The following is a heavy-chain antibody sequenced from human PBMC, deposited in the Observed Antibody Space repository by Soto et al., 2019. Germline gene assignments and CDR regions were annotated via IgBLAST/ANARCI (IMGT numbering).Heavy chain of an antibody. V-gene: IGHV3-23*01. CDR1: GFTFSSYA. J-gene: IGHJ3*02. Sequence: EVQLLESGRGLVQPGGSLRLSCAASGFTFSSYAMSWVRQAPGKGLEWVSAISGSGGSTYYADSVKGRFTISRDNSKNTLYLQMNSLRAEDTAVYYCAKSCSGWYDAFGIWGQGTMVTVSS. D-gene: IGHD6-19*01. CDR3: AKSCSGWYDAFGI. CDR2: ISGSGGST.